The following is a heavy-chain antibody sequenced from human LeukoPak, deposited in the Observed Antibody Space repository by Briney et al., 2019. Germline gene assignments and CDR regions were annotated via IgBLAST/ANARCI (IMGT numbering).Heavy chain of an antibody. V-gene: IGHV1-24*01. CDR1: GYTLTELS. D-gene: IGHD6-13*01. Sequence: GASVTVSCTVSGYTLTELSMHWVRQAPGKGLEWMGGFDPEDGETIYAQKFQGRVTMTEDTSTDTAYMELSSLRSEDTAVYYCATFSFAAAIDPWGQGTLVTVSS. CDR3: ATFSFAAAIDP. J-gene: IGHJ5*02. CDR2: FDPEDGET.